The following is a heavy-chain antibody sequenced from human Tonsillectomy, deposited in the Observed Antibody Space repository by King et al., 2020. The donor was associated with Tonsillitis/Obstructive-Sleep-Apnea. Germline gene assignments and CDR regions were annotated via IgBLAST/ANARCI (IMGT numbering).Heavy chain of an antibody. J-gene: IGHJ6*03. Sequence: VQLVESGGGLVQPGGSLRLSCAASGFTFISYVMHWGRQAPGNGLVCVSRISSDGSRTSYADSVKGRFTISRDNAKNTLYLQMNSLRAEDTAVYYCARVGGIRPYYYYMDVWGKGTTVTVSS. V-gene: IGHV3-74*01. CDR3: ARVGGIRPYYYYMDV. D-gene: IGHD6-13*01. CDR1: GFTFISYV. CDR2: ISSDGSRT.